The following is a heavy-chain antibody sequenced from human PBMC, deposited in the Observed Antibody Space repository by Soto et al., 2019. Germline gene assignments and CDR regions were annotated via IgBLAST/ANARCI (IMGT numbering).Heavy chain of an antibody. J-gene: IGHJ3*02. D-gene: IGHD4-17*01. CDR3: AKTWDPYGASDAFHT. V-gene: IGHV3-43*01. Sequence: GGSLRLSCAASGFTFSSYTMHWVRQAPGKSLEWVSLIRWDGGSTYYADTVKGRFTISRDISKNALYQQMNSLRTEDKALYNYAKTWDPYGASDAFHTLGPGIIVTVSS. CDR2: IRWDGGST. CDR1: GFTFSSYT.